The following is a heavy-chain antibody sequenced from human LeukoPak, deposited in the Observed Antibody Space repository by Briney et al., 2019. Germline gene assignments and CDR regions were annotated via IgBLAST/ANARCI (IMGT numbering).Heavy chain of an antibody. CDR1: GITVGTNY. CDR3: AHGDYPLTY. Sequence: PGGSLRLSCAASGITVGTNYWNWVRQPPGKGLEWISLIYTDGNTQYADSVKGRFTFSRDSFKNTLYLQMNSLRAEDTAVYYCAHGDYPLTYWGQGTLVTVSS. V-gene: IGHV3-66*01. J-gene: IGHJ4*02. D-gene: IGHD4-17*01. CDR2: IYTDGNT.